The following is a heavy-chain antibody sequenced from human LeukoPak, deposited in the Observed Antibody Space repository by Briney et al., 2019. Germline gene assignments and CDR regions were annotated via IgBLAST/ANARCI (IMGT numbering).Heavy chain of an antibody. CDR2: IKSKTDGGTT. CDR1: GFTFNSAW. V-gene: IGHV3-15*01. D-gene: IGHD2-15*01. Sequence: PGGSLRLSCTASGFTFNSAWLSWVRQGPGKGLEWVGRIKSKTDGGTTDYAAPVKGRFTISRDDSKNKVYLQMNSLKTEDTAVYYCTTEGYCSGFDCYSYDNWGQGTLVTVSS. CDR3: TTEGYCSGFDCYSYDN. J-gene: IGHJ4*02.